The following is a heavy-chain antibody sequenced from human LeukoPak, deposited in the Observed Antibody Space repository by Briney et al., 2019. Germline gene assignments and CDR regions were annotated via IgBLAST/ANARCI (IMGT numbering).Heavy chain of an antibody. CDR3: AGLVGRYSSGLYYYYFDY. CDR2: MYLSGTT. Sequence: SETLSLTCTVSGDSINSLDLWSWVRQPPGKGLEWIGEMYLSGTTHSNPSVKSRVTISIDKSKNQFFLNLSSVTAADTAVYYCAGLVGRYSSGLYYYYFDYWGQGTLDTVSS. CDR1: GDSINSLDL. J-gene: IGHJ4*02. D-gene: IGHD3-22*01. V-gene: IGHV4-4*02.